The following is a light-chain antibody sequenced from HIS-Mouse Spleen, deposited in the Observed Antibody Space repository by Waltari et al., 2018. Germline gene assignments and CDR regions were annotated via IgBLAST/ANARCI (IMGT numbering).Light chain of an antibody. CDR3: QSADSSGTYVV. Sequence: SYELTQPPSVSVSPGQTARSTCSGDALPKQYAYWYQQKPDQAPVLVIYKDSERPSGIPERFSGSSSGTTVTLTISGVQAEDEADYYCQSADSSGTYVVFGGGTKLTVL. V-gene: IGLV3-25*03. J-gene: IGLJ2*01. CDR2: KDS. CDR1: ALPKQY.